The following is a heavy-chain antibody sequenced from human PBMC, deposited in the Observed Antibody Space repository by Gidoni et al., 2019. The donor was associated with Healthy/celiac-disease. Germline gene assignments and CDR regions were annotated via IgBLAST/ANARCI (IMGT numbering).Heavy chain of an antibody. CDR1: GGSISSRSYY. D-gene: IGHD2-2*01. V-gene: IGHV4-39*01. CDR2: IYYSGST. Sequence: QLQLQESGPGLVKPSETLSLTCTVSGGSISSRSYYWGWIRQPPGKGLEWIGSIYYSGSTYYNPSLKSRVTISVDTSKNQFSLKLSSVTAADTAVYYCVRVGYQLLDYWGQGTLVTVSS. CDR3: VRVGYQLLDY. J-gene: IGHJ4*02.